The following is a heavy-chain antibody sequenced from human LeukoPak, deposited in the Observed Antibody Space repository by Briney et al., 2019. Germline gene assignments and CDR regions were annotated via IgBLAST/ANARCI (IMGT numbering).Heavy chain of an antibody. CDR3: ARAPRAYYDSSGYHGWFDP. Sequence: SETLSLTCAVSGYSISSGYYWGWIRQPPGKGLEWIGSIYHSESTYYNPSLKSRVTISVDTSKNHFSLKLTSVTAADTAVYYCARAPRAYYDSSGYHGWFDPWGQGTLVTVSS. CDR1: GYSISSGYY. V-gene: IGHV4-38-2*01. CDR2: IYHSEST. D-gene: IGHD3-22*01. J-gene: IGHJ5*02.